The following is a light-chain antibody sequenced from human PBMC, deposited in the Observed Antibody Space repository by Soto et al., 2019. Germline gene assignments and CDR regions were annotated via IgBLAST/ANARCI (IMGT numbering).Light chain of an antibody. CDR2: EDN. J-gene: IGLJ2*01. Sequence: NFMLTQPHSVSESPGKTITISCTGNNGNIASHYVQWFQQRPGRAPTTVIYEDNNRPSGVPDRFSASVDGSSNSASLTISGLEPEDEADYFGQSFGDNAVVFGGGTKLTVL. V-gene: IGLV6-57*02. CDR1: NGNIASHY. CDR3: QSFGDNAVV.